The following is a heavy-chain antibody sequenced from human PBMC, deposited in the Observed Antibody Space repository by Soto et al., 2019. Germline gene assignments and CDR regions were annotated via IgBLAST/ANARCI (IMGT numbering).Heavy chain of an antibody. D-gene: IGHD6-13*01. CDR3: AKDIKGELYSNNWYHGMDV. Sequence: GGSLRLSCAASGFTFDAYAMHWVRQAPGKGLEWVSGISWNSGSIGYADSVRGRFTISRDNAKTSLYLQMNSLRPEDTALYYCAKDIKGELYSNNWYHGMDVWGQGTTVTVSS. V-gene: IGHV3-9*01. CDR1: GFTFDAYA. J-gene: IGHJ6*02. CDR2: ISWNSGSI.